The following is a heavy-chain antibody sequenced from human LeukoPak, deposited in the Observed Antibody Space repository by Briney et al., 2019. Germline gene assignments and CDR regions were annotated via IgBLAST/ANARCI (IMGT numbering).Heavy chain of an antibody. V-gene: IGHV4-34*01. Sequence: SETLSLTCVVSAGSFSGDSWSWIRQAPGKGLEWIGKVTRTGSTNYHPSLKSRVLISVDTSKSQFSLKVNSVTAADTGVYYCAREYCSTTICYPSGGHYDSWGQGTLVTVSS. CDR3: AREYCSTTICYPSGGHYDS. CDR2: VTRTGST. J-gene: IGHJ4*02. CDR1: AGSFSGDS. D-gene: IGHD2-2*01.